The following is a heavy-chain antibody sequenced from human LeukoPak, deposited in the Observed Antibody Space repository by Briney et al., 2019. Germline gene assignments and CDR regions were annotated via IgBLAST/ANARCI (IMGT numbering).Heavy chain of an antibody. CDR2: TYYRSKLFN. V-gene: IGHV6-1*01. Sequence: SQTLSLTCAIPGDGVSRNNVAWNWIRQSPSKSLDWLGRTYYRSKLFNDYAVSVKSRITINPDTSKNHFSLQLNSVTPEDTAVYYCARHETSSDFDYWGQGTLVTVSS. D-gene: IGHD6-6*01. CDR3: ARHETSSDFDY. CDR1: GDGVSRNNVA. J-gene: IGHJ4*02.